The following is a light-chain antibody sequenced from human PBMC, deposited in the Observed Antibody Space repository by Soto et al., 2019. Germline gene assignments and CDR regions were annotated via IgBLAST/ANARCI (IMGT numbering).Light chain of an antibody. J-gene: IGKJ2*01. Sequence: EIVLTQSPGTLSLSPGDRATLSCRASQSVSSSYLAWYQQKPGQAPRLLIYGASSRATGIPDRFSGSGSGTEFTLTISRLEPEDFAMYYCQQYGSSPYTFGQGTKLEIK. CDR1: QSVSSSY. CDR2: GAS. CDR3: QQYGSSPYT. V-gene: IGKV3-20*01.